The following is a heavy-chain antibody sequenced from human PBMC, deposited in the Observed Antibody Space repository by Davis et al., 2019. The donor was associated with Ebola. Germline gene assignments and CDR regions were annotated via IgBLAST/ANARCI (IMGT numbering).Heavy chain of an antibody. J-gene: IGHJ4*02. V-gene: IGHV4-59*11. CDR3: AREVGTTAFLDY. D-gene: IGHD4-11*01. CDR1: GGSISSHY. Sequence: PSETLSLTCTVSGGSISSHYWSWIRQPPGKGLEWIGYIYYSGSTNYNPSLKSRVTISVDTSKNQFSLKLSSVTAADTAVYYCAREVGTTAFLDYWGQGTLVTVSS. CDR2: IYYSGST.